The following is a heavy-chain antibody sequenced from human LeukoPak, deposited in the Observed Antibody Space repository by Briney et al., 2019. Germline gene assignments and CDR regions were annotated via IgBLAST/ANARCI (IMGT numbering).Heavy chain of an antibody. J-gene: IGHJ4*02. V-gene: IGHV3-23*01. CDR2: ISGSGGST. CDR1: GFTFSTYA. CDR3: AKRGGWYNFHY. Sequence: PGGSLRLSCAASGFTFSTYAMSWVRQAPGKGLEWVSAISGSGGSTDYADSVKGRFTISRDNSKNTLYLQMNSLRAEDTAVYYCAKRGGWYNFHYWGQGTLVTVSS. D-gene: IGHD6-19*01.